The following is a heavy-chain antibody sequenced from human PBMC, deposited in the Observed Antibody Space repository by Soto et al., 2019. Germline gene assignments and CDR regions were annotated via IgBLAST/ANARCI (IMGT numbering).Heavy chain of an antibody. D-gene: IGHD1-20*01. Sequence: QVQLVQSGAEVKKPGSSVKVSCKASGGTFGSYTISWVRQAPGQGLEWMGGIIPIFGTANYAEKFQGRVTLIADESTSTAYMELSSLRSEDTAMYYCAREVVVGMTDFRALDIWGQGTMVIVSS. V-gene: IGHV1-69*01. CDR1: GGTFGSYT. CDR2: IIPIFGTA. J-gene: IGHJ3*02. CDR3: AREVVVGMTDFRALDI.